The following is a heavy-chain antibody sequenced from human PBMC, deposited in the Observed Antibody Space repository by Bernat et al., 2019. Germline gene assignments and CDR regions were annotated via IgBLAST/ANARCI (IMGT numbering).Heavy chain of an antibody. CDR2: IRSKANSYAT. CDR3: TGGHLFDGVGY. J-gene: IGHJ4*02. D-gene: IGHD3-10*02. CDR1: GFTFSGSA. V-gene: IGHV3-73*02. Sequence: EVQLVESGGGLVQPGGSLKLSCAASGFTFSGSAMHWVRQASGKGLEWVGRIRSKANSYATAYAASVKGRFTISRDDSKNTAYLQMNSLKTEDTAVYYCTGGHLFDGVGYWGQGTLVTVSS.